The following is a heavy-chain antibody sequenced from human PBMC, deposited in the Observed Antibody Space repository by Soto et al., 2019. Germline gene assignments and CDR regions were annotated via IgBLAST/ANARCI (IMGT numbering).Heavy chain of an antibody. CDR1: GYTFTNYD. Sequence: QVQLVQSGAEVKKPGASVKVSCKASGYTFTNYDINWVRQATGQGLEWMGWMNPNSGNTGHAQKFQGRVTITTNTSISTAYMELSSLRSDDTAVYYCARGRSSYGDYVNWYFDLWGRGTLVTVSS. V-gene: IGHV1-8*01. J-gene: IGHJ2*01. D-gene: IGHD4-17*01. CDR3: ARGRSSYGDYVNWYFDL. CDR2: MNPNSGNT.